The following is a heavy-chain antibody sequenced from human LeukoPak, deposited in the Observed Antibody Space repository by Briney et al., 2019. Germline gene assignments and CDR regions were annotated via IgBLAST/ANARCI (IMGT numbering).Heavy chain of an antibody. CDR1: GYTFTSYY. J-gene: IGHJ1*01. CDR3: ASNFHGPEYFQH. Sequence: ASVKVSCKASGYTFTSYYMHWVRQAPGQGLEWMGIINPSGGSTSYAQKFQGRVTMTRDTSTSTVYMELSSLRSEDTAVYYCASNFHGPEYFQHWGQGTLVTVSS. V-gene: IGHV1-46*01. CDR2: INPSGGST. D-gene: IGHD2/OR15-2a*01.